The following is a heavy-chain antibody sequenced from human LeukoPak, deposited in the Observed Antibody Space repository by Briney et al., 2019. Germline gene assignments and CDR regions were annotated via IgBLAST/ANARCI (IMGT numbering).Heavy chain of an antibody. V-gene: IGHV3-66*01. CDR1: GFAVSSNY. CDR3: TRGFGVVIMNF. Sequence: GRSLRLSCAASGFAVSSNYMTWVRQAPGKGLEWVSVIYSGGSTYYADSVKGRFTISRDNSKNTLYLQMNNLRAEDTAVYYCTRGFGVVIMNFWGQGTLITVSS. D-gene: IGHD3-3*01. J-gene: IGHJ4*02. CDR2: IYSGGST.